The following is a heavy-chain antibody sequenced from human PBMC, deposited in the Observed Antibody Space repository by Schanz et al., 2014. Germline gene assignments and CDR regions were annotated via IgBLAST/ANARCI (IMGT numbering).Heavy chain of an antibody. CDR3: AKSQGSSFDS. CDR1: GFSLDIFA. J-gene: IGHJ4*02. V-gene: IGHV3-23*01. D-gene: IGHD6-13*01. Sequence: EVHLLESGGGLVEPGGSLRLSCATSGFSLDIFAVSWVRQAPGKGLEWVSSFNDGGVNKYYADSVKGRFTISSDNSKSTLYLQMSSLRAEDTAVYYCAKSQGSSFDSGGQGTLVTVSP. CDR2: FNDGGVNK.